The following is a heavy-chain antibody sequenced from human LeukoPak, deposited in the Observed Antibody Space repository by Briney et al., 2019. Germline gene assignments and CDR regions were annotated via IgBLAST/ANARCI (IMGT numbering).Heavy chain of an antibody. V-gene: IGHV4-59*01. CDR1: GASISSYY. CDR3: ARVPGYYDSSGYSYFYLDY. J-gene: IGHJ4*02. D-gene: IGHD3-22*01. Sequence: SETLSLTCTVSGASISSYYWIWIRQPPGKGLEWIGHIYYSGSTNYNPSLKSRVTIAVDTSKNQFSLNLSSVTAADTAVYYCARVPGYYDSSGYSYFYLDYWAPGTLATVSS. CDR2: IYYSGST.